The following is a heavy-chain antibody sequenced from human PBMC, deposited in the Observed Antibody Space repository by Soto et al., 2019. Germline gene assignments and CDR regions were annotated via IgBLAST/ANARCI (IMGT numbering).Heavy chain of an antibody. CDR2: IYYSGST. D-gene: IGHD1-26*01. J-gene: IGHJ4*02. Sequence: SETLSLTCTVSGGSISSSSYYWGWIRQPPGKGLEWIGSIYYSGSTYYNPSLKSRVTISVDTSKNQFSLKLSSVTAADMAVYYCARSGSYFDYWGQGTLVTVSS. CDR1: GGSISSSSYY. CDR3: ARSGSYFDY. V-gene: IGHV4-39*07.